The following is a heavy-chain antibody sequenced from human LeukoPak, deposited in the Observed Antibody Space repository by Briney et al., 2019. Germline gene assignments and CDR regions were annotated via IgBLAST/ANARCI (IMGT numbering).Heavy chain of an antibody. CDR2: IYWNDDK. CDR3: AHIGGSNYDFWSGYQPFDY. Sequence: ESGPTLVNPTQTLTLTCTFSGFSLSTSGVGVSWIRQPPGKALEWLALIYWNDDKRYSPSLKSRLTITKDTSKNQVVLTMTNMDPVDTATYYCAHIGGSNYDFWSGYQPFDYWGQGTLVTVSS. D-gene: IGHD3-3*01. J-gene: IGHJ4*02. CDR1: GFSLSTSGVG. V-gene: IGHV2-5*01.